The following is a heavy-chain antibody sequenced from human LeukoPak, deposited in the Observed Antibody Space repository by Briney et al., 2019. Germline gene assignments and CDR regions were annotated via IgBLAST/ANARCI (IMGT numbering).Heavy chain of an antibody. Sequence: GGSLRLSCAASKFTFSSYNMNWVRQAPGKGLEWLAYISSSSSPIYYADSVKGRFTISRDNAKNSLYLQMNSLRAEDTAVYYCARDLRGGVPSYWYFDLWGRGTLVTVSS. CDR1: KFTFSSYN. D-gene: IGHD3-10*01. CDR2: ISSSSSPI. V-gene: IGHV3-48*04. CDR3: ARDLRGGVPSYWYFDL. J-gene: IGHJ2*01.